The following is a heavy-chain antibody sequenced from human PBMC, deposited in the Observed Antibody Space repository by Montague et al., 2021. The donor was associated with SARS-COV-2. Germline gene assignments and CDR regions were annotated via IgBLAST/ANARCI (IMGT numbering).Heavy chain of an antibody. V-gene: IGHV4-39*07. D-gene: IGHD6-6*01. CDR3: ARDLNEYSSSGGFDY. Sequence: SQTLSLTCTVSGGSISSSSYYWGWIRQPPGKGLEWIGSIYYSGSTYYNPSLKSRVTISVDTSKNQFSLKLSSVTAADTAVYYSARDLNEYSSSGGFDYWGQGTLVTVSS. CDR2: IYYSGST. J-gene: IGHJ4*02. CDR1: GGSISSSSYY.